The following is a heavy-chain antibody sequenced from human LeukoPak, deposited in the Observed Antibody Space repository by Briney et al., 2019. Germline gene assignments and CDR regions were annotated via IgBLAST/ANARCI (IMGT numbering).Heavy chain of an antibody. CDR1: GYTFTGYY. V-gene: IGHV1-69*02. Sequence: SVKVSCKASGYTFTGYYMHWVRQAPGQGLELMGRIIPILGIANYAQKFQGRVTITADKSTSTAYMELSSLRSEDTAVYYCARLNCSSTSCPMYFDYWGQGTLVTVSS. CDR2: IIPILGIA. D-gene: IGHD2-2*01. J-gene: IGHJ4*02. CDR3: ARLNCSSTSCPMYFDY.